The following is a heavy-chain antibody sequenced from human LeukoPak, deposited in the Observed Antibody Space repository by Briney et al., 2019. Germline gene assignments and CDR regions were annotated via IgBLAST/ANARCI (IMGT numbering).Heavy chain of an antibody. J-gene: IGHJ4*02. CDR2: ISYDGSNK. D-gene: IGHD1-20*01. CDR3: ARGYNWNHFDY. CDR1: GFTFSSYA. V-gene: IGHV3-30-3*01. Sequence: PGGSLRLSCAASGFTFSSYAMHWVRQAPGKGLEWVAVISYDGSNKYYADSVKGRFTISRDNSKNTLYLQMNSLRAEDTAVYYWARGYNWNHFDYWGQGTLVTVSS.